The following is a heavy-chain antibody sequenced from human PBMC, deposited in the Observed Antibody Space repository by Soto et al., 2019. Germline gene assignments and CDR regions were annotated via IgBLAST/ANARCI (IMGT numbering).Heavy chain of an antibody. J-gene: IGHJ4*02. CDR3: ARLGDYGSGSY. Sequence: EVHLVESGGDLVQPGGSLRLSCAASGFSFSSFSMNWVRQAPGKGLEWVSHISGSGTTTYYADSVKGRFTISRDNAKNSLYLQMNSLQAEDTAVYYCARLGDYGSGSYWGQGTLVTVSS. CDR2: ISGSGTTT. CDR1: GFSFSSFS. V-gene: IGHV3-48*04. D-gene: IGHD3-10*01.